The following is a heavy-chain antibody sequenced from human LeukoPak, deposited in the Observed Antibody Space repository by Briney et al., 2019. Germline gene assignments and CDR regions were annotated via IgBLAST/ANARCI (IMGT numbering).Heavy chain of an antibody. Sequence: SETLSLTCAVYAGSFSGYYWSWIRQSPGKGLEWIGEINHSGSTNYNPSLKSRVTVSVDTSKNQFSLKLSSVTAADTAEYYCARKGSNDYVWGSYRFLDSWGQGTLVTVSS. CDR1: AGSFSGYY. J-gene: IGHJ4*02. V-gene: IGHV4-34*01. CDR2: INHSGST. CDR3: ARKGSNDYVWGSYRFLDS. D-gene: IGHD3-16*02.